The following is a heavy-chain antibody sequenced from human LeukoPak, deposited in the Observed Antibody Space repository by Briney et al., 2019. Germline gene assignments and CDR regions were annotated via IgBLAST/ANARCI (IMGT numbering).Heavy chain of an antibody. V-gene: IGHV3-30*18. CDR1: GFTFSNYG. Sequence: GRSLRLSCAASGFTFSNYGMHWVRQAPGKGLEWVAVISYDGSNKYYADSVKGRFTISRDNSKNTLYLQINSLRAEDTAVYYCAKDNSGSYYGGVYYWGQGTLVTVSS. D-gene: IGHD1-26*01. CDR2: ISYDGSNK. CDR3: AKDNSGSYYGGVYY. J-gene: IGHJ4*02.